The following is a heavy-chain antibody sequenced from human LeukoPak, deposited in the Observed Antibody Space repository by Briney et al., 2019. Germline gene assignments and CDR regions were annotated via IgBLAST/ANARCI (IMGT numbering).Heavy chain of an antibody. CDR2: IYYSGST. V-gene: IGHV4-59*11. CDR1: GGSISSHY. CDR3: ARSMNCSGGSCHRGYFDY. Sequence: SETLSLTCTVSGGSISSHYWSWIRQPPGKGLEWIGYIYYSGSTNYTPSLKSRVTISVDTSTNQFSLKLSSVPAADTAVYSCARSMNCSGGSCHRGYFDYWGQGTLVTVSS. D-gene: IGHD2-15*01. J-gene: IGHJ4*02.